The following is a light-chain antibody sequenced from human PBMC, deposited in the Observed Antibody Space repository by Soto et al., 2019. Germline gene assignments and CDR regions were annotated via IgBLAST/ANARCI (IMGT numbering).Light chain of an antibody. J-gene: IGLJ2*01. CDR2: DNN. CDR1: TSNIGNNY. V-gene: IGLV1-51*01. CDR3: ETWDSSLSAVI. Sequence: QSVLTQPPSLSAAPGQTVTISCSGSTSNIGNNYVSWYQQLPGTAPKLLIYDNNKRPSGIPDRFSGSKSGTSATLGITGLQTGDEADFYCETWDSSLSAVIFGGGTKLTVL.